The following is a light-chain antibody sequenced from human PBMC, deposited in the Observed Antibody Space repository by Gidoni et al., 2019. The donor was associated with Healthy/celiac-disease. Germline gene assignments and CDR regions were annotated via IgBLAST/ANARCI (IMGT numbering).Light chain of an antibody. Sequence: IQMTQSQSSLSASVGDRVTITCQASQDISNYLNWYQQKPGKAPKLLIYDASNLETGVPSRFSGSGSGTDFTFTISSLQPEDIATYYCQQYDNLPPLTFGGGTRVEIK. CDR1: QDISNY. CDR2: DAS. V-gene: IGKV1-33*01. J-gene: IGKJ4*01. CDR3: QQYDNLPPLT.